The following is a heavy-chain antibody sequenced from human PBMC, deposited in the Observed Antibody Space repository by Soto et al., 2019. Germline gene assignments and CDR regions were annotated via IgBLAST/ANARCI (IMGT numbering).Heavy chain of an antibody. CDR2: IGPYNGNT. D-gene: IGHD2-15*01. V-gene: IGHV1-18*01. CDR3: ARCYCTVGSCYTCWHFDL. CDR1: GYTFADYG. J-gene: IGHJ2*01. Sequence: QAQLVQSGAEVKKPGASVKVSCQAGGYTFADYGISWVRQAPGQGLEWVGWIGPYNGNTNYAQNLQDRVTMTTDTSTNTAYXELXXXXSDDTALYYCARCYCTVGSCYTCWHFDLWGRGTLLTVSS.